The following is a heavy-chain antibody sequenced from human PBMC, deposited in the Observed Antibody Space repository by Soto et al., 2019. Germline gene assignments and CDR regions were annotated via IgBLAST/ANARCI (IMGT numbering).Heavy chain of an antibody. CDR1: GGSISSSSYY. CDR2: IYYSGST. Sequence: QLQLQESGPGLVKPSETLSLTCTVSGGSISSSSYYWGWIRQPPGKGLEWIGSIYYSGSTYYNPSLKSRVTISVDTSKNQFSLKLSSVTAADTAVYYCAIPAALTYYYDSSGGSDYWGQGTLVTVSS. J-gene: IGHJ4*02. D-gene: IGHD3-22*01. CDR3: AIPAALTYYYDSSGGSDY. V-gene: IGHV4-39*01.